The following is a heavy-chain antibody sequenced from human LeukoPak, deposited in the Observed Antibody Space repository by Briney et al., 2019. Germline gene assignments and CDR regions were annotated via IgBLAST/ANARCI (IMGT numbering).Heavy chain of an antibody. Sequence: PSETLSLTCAVSGGSISSSNWLSWVRPPPGKGLEWIGEIYHSGSTNYNPSLKSRVTISVDKSKNQFSLKLSSVTAADTAVYYCSTREGYSSGDYWGQGTLVTVSS. V-gene: IGHV4-4*02. CDR3: STREGYSSGDY. J-gene: IGHJ4*02. D-gene: IGHD5-18*01. CDR1: GGSISSSNW. CDR2: IYHSGST.